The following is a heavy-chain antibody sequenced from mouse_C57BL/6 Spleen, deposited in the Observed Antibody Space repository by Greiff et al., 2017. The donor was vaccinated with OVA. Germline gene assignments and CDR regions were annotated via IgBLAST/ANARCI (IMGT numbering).Heavy chain of an antibody. CDR3: AKHGNYGSSYDAWFAY. D-gene: IGHD1-1*01. V-gene: IGHV2-9*01. CDR2: IWGGGST. CDR1: GFSLTSYG. J-gene: IGHJ3*01. Sequence: LMAPSQSLSITCTVSGFSLTSYGVDWVRQPPGKGLEWLGVIWGGGSTNSNSALMSRMSINKDNSKSQVFLKMNSLQTDDTAMYYGAKHGNYGSSYDAWFAYWGHGTLVTVSA.